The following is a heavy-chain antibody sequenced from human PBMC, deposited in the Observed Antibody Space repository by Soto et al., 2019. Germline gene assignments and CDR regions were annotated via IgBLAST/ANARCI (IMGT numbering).Heavy chain of an antibody. V-gene: IGHV3-33*01. J-gene: IGHJ6*02. CDR1: GLTLSSYG. CDR3: ARGMGHYYYALEV. Sequence: QVQLVESGGGVVQPERSLRLSCVASGLTLSSYGLHWVRQAPGKGLEWLALVWYDGSERYYADSVKGRFTISRDNSKNTLYLQMNRLRAEDTAIYYCARGMGHYYYALEVWGQGTAVTVSS. D-gene: IGHD2-8*01. CDR2: VWYDGSER.